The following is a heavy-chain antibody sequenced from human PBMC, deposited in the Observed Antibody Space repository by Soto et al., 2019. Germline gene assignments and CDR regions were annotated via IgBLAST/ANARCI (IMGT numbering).Heavy chain of an antibody. V-gene: IGHV3-49*04. D-gene: IGHD3-3*01. CDR1: GFTSDDNDYA. Sequence: HLGGSLRLSCTFSGFTSDDNDYALIWVRQAPGKGLQWLGLIRGSTYGGTTEYAASVKGGFTISRDDSKGITYLQMNSLKTEDTAVYYCSRDGDFYGLDVWGQGTTVTVSS. CDR3: SRDGDFYGLDV. CDR2: IRGSTYGGTT. J-gene: IGHJ6*02.